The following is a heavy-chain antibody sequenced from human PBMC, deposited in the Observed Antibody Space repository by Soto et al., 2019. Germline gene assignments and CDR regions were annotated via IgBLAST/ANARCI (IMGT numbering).Heavy chain of an antibody. V-gene: IGHV4-39*07. CDR3: ARDRGEYTSSWFWYFSH. D-gene: IGHD6-13*01. J-gene: IGHJ2*01. CDR1: GGSISSSSYY. Sequence: PLETLSLTCIVSGGSISSSSYYWGWIRQPPGKGPEWVGRLNIAGTINYNPSLKSRITMSMDTSKNQISLHLRSVTAADTAIYYCARDRGEYTSSWFWYFSHWGHGTLVTVSS. CDR2: LNIAGTI.